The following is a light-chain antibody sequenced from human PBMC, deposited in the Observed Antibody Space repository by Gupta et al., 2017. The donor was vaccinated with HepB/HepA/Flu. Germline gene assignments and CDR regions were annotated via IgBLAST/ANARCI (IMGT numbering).Light chain of an antibody. V-gene: IGLV2-14*03. Sequence: QSTLPQHAPGSGPPGQSLTIPCTGISSDVGTYNCVSWYQQHPDKAPKLIIFDASKRPSGASQRSSGSKSGTATSLTSTAHHAEDEADYYCSSQTNTYTVVFGGGTKLTVL. CDR1: SSDVGTYNC. J-gene: IGLJ2*01. CDR3: SSQTNTYTVV. CDR2: DAS.